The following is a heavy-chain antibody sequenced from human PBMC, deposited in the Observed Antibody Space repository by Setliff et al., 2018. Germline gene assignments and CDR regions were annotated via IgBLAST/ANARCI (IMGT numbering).Heavy chain of an antibody. CDR2: LSDSGST. CDR3: ARHRGYSSPSLEYYYYGLNV. Sequence: KPSETLSLTCTVSGYSISSGYYWGWVRQPPGKGLEWLGTLSDSGSTYYNPSSKGRVTISEHSSQTQFFLELGSVTAADTAVYYCARHRGYSSPSLEYYYYGLNVWGQGTTVTVSS. D-gene: IGHD3-22*01. V-gene: IGHV4-38-2*02. J-gene: IGHJ6*02. CDR1: GYSISSGYY.